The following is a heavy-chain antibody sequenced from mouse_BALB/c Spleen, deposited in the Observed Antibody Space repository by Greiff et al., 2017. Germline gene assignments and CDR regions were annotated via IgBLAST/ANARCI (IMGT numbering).Heavy chain of an antibody. CDR3: ARGSLAYDFDY. D-gene: IGHD2-14*01. CDR1: GYTFSSYW. Sequence: VQLQQSGAELMKPGASVKISCKATGYTFSSYWIEWVKQRPGHGLEWIGEILPGSGSTNYNEKFKGKATFTEDTSSNTAYMQLSSLTSEDSAVYYWARGSLAYDFDYWGQGTTLTVSS. CDR2: ILPGSGST. V-gene: IGHV1-9*01. J-gene: IGHJ2*01.